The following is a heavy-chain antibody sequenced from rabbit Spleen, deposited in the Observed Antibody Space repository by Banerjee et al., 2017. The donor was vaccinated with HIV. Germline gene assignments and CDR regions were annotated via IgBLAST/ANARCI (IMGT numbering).Heavy chain of an antibody. CDR3: ARDSGSSFSSYGMDL. CDR1: GFSFSSSYY. CDR2: IDSGSSGFT. Sequence: QEQLVESGGGLVQPEGSLTLTCTAPGFSFSSSYYMCWVRQAPGKGLEWIACIDSGSSGFTYFASWAKGRFTISKTSSTTVTLQMTSLTAADTATYFCARDSGSSFSSYGMDLWGPGTLVTVS. J-gene: IGHJ6*01. V-gene: IGHV1S45*01. D-gene: IGHD8-1*01.